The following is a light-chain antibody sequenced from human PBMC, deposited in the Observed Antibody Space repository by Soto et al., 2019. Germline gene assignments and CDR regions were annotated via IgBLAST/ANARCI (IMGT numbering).Light chain of an antibody. CDR1: SSDVGSYNL. V-gene: IGLV2-23*01. CDR2: EGT. Sequence: QSALTQPASVSGSPGQSITISCTGTSSDVGSYNLVSWYQQHPGKAPKLMIYEGTKRPSGVSNRLSGSKSGNTASLTISGLQAEDEADYYCCSYAGSSSWDVVFGGGTKLTVL. CDR3: CSYAGSSSWDVV. J-gene: IGLJ2*01.